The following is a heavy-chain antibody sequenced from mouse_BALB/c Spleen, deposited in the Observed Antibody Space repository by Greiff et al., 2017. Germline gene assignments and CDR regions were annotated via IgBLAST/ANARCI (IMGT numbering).Heavy chain of an antibody. V-gene: IGHV3-2*02. CDR3: ARSDYGSSYVGWFAY. J-gene: IGHJ3*01. CDR1: GYSITSDYA. Sequence: EVKLMESGPGLVKPSQSLSLTCTVTGYSITSDYAWNWIRQFPGNKLEWMGYISYSGSTSYNPSLKSRISITRDTSKNQFFLQLNSVTTEDTATYYCARSDYGSSYVGWFAYWGQGTLVTVSA. D-gene: IGHD1-1*01. CDR2: ISYSGST.